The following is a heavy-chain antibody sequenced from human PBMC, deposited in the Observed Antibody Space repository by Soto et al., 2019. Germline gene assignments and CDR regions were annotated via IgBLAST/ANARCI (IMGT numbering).Heavy chain of an antibody. CDR3: AASSGSYYGMDV. V-gene: IGHV1-58*01. D-gene: IGHD1-26*01. J-gene: IGHJ6*02. CDR1: GFTFTSSA. CDR2: IVVGSGNT. Sequence: SVKVSCKASGFTFTSSAVQWVRQARGQRLEWIGWIVVGSGNTNYAQKFQERVTITRDMSTSTAYMELSSLRSEDTAVYYCAASSGSYYGMDVWGQGTTVTVSS.